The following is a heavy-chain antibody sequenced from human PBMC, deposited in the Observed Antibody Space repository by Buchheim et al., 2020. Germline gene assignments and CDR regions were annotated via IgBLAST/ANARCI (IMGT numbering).Heavy chain of an antibody. CDR1: GFTFSSYG. CDR2: ISYDGSNK. V-gene: IGHV3-30*18. J-gene: IGHJ6*02. D-gene: IGHD2/OR15-2a*01. Sequence: VQLVESGGGLVQPGGSLRLSCAASGFTFSSYGMHWVRQAPGKGLEWVAVISYDGSNKYYADSVKGRFTISRDNSKNTLYLQMNSLRAEDTAVYYCAKSDGISGYYYYYGMDVWGQGTT. CDR3: AKSDGISGYYYYYGMDV.